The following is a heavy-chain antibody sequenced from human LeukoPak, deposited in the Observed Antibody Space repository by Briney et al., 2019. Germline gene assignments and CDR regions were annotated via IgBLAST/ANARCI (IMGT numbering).Heavy chain of an antibody. Sequence: GGSLRLSCAASGFTFSSYAMSWVRQAPGKGLEWVSSITGGGGGTYYADSAKGRFTISRDDSKNTLYLQMNSLRAEDTAVYYCAKVSGYNRGPFDHWGQGTLVTVSS. D-gene: IGHD1-1*01. CDR2: ITGGGGGT. J-gene: IGHJ4*02. CDR1: GFTFSSYA. V-gene: IGHV3-23*01. CDR3: AKVSGYNRGPFDH.